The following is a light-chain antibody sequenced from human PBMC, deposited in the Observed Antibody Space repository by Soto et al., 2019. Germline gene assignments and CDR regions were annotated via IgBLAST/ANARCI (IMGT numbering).Light chain of an antibody. CDR2: DTS. CDR1: QSVSRF. CDR3: LQYDNWPPCT. V-gene: IGKV3-15*01. Sequence: EIVMTQSPATLSVSPGERVTLSCRASQSVSRFLAWYQQRPGQAPRLLIYDTSTRATGVPARFSGSGSGTEFSLTISSLQSEDFAVYYCLQYDNWPPCTFGQGTKLEVK. J-gene: IGKJ2*02.